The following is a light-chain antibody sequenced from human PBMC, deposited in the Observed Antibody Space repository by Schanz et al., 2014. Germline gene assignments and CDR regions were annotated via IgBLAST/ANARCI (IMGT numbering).Light chain of an antibody. V-gene: IGLV7-46*01. CDR3: LLSYSGQVV. J-gene: IGLJ2*01. CDR2: DTS. Sequence: QAVVTQEPSLTVSPGGTVTLTCDSSTGVVTSGHYPYWFQQKPGQAPRTLIYDTSNKHSWTPARFSGSLVGGAAALTLSGAQPEDEAEYFCLLSYSGQVVFGGGTKLTVL. CDR1: TGVVTSGHY.